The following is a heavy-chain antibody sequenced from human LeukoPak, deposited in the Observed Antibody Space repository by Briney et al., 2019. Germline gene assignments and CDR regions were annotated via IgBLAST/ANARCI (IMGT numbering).Heavy chain of an antibody. CDR3: ARVGDAVSTGYSSSWSFDY. CDR1: GFTVSSNY. Sequence: PGGSLGLSCAASGFTVSSNYMSWVRQAPGKGLEWVSAIYSGGSTYYADSVKGRFTISRDISKNTLYLQMNSLRAEDTAVYFCARVGDAVSTGYSSSWSFDYWGQGTLVTVSS. V-gene: IGHV3-53*01. D-gene: IGHD6-13*01. J-gene: IGHJ4*02. CDR2: IYSGGST.